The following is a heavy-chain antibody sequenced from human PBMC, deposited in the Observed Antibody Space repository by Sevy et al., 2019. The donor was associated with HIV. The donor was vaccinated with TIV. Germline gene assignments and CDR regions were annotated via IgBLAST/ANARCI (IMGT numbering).Heavy chain of an antibody. CDR3: ARENTMIEEPGWFDP. CDR2: ISGSGGST. Sequence: GGSLRLSCAASGFTFSSYAMSWVRQAPGKGLEWVSAISGSGGSTYYADSVKGRFTISRDNSKNSLYLQINSLRAEDTAVYYCARENTMIEEPGWFDPWGQGTLVTVSS. D-gene: IGHD3-22*01. V-gene: IGHV3-23*01. J-gene: IGHJ5*02. CDR1: GFTFSSYA.